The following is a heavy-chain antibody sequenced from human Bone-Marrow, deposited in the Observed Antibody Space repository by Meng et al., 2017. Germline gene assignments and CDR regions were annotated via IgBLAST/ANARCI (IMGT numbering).Heavy chain of an antibody. CDR1: GFTFSSYA. J-gene: IGHJ4*02. V-gene: IGHV3-23*04. CDR2: ISGSGGST. D-gene: IGHD2-21*01. Sequence: VELVGSGGGLVQPGGSLCISCAASGFTFSSYAMSWVRQAPGKGLEWVSAISGSGGSTYYADSVKGRFTISRDNSNNILYLQMNGLTTEDTAIYYCAGDHNWGLVYWGQGSLVTVSS. CDR3: AGDHNWGLVY.